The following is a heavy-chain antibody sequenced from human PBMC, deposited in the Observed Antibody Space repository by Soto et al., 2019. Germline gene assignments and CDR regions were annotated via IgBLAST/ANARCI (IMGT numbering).Heavy chain of an antibody. Sequence: QLQLQESGSGLVKPSQTLSLTCAVSGGSISSGGYSWSWIRQPPGKGLEWIGYIYHSGSTYYNPSLKRRVTISVEGSKNQFSLKLSSVTAAGTAVYYCARGAPVVNDYWGQGTLVTVSS. CDR2: IYHSGST. V-gene: IGHV4-30-2*01. J-gene: IGHJ4*02. D-gene: IGHD3-22*01. CDR3: ARGAPVVNDY. CDR1: GGSISSGGYS.